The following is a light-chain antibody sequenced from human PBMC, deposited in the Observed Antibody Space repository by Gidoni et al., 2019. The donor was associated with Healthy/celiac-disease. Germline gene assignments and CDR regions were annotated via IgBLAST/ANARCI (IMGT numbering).Light chain of an antibody. CDR3: QQYDNLPPYT. Sequence: DIQMTQSPSSLSASVGDRVTITCQASQDISNYLNWYQQKPGKAPKRLIYDASNLETGVPSRFSGSGSGTDFTFTISSLQPEEIATYYCQQYDNLPPYTFGQGTKLEIK. V-gene: IGKV1-33*01. CDR2: DAS. CDR1: QDISNY. J-gene: IGKJ2*01.